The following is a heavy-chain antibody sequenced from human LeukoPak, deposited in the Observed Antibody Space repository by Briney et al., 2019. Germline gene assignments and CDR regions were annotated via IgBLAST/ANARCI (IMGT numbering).Heavy chain of an antibody. CDR2: IKQDGSEK. CDR3: ARGWSIGLAAAAEGYYYMDV. V-gene: IGHV3-7*04. J-gene: IGHJ6*03. Sequence: GGSLRLSCAASGFTFSSYAMSWVRQAPGKGLEWVANIKQDGSEKYYVDSVKGRFTISRDNAKNSLYLQMNSLRAEDTAVYYCARGWSIGLAAAAEGYYYMDVWGKGTTVTVSS. CDR1: GFTFSSYA. D-gene: IGHD6-13*01.